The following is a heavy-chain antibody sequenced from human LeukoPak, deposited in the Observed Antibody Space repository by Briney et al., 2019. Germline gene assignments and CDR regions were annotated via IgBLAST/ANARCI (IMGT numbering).Heavy chain of an antibody. CDR2: IGLSDSTI. D-gene: IGHD7-27*01. V-gene: IGHV3-11*01. Sequence: SLRLSCAASGFTFSDYYMSWIRQVPGKGLEWVSYIGLSDSTIYYADSLKGRFAISRDNARNSLYLHMHSLRAEDTAVYYCARLKLGYWYFDLWGRGTLVTVST. J-gene: IGHJ2*01. CDR3: ARLKLGYWYFDL. CDR1: GFTFSDYY.